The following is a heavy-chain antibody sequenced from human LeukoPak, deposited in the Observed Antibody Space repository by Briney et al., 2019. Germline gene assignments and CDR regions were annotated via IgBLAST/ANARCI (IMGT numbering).Heavy chain of an antibody. CDR2: MNPNSGNT. J-gene: IGHJ6*03. Sequence: GASVKVSCKASGYTFTSYDINWVRQATGQGLEWMGWMNPNSGNTGYAQKFQGRVTMTRNPSISTAYMELSSLRSEDTAVYYCARGRGDYDYYYYYMDVWGKGTTVTVSS. CDR1: GYTFTSYD. V-gene: IGHV1-8*01. D-gene: IGHD4-17*01. CDR3: ARGRGDYDYYYYYMDV.